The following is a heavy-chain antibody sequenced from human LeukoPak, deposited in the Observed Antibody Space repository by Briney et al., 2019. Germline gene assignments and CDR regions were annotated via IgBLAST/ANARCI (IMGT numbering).Heavy chain of an antibody. Sequence: SVKVSCKASGGTFSSYAISWVRQAPGQGLEWMGGIIPIFGTANYAQKFQGRVTITTDESTSTAYMELSSLRSEGTAVYYCARAYDFWSGYSNGPPSFYYYMDVWGKGTTVTVSS. CDR3: ARAYDFWSGYSNGPPSFYYYMDV. J-gene: IGHJ6*03. CDR2: IIPIFGTA. D-gene: IGHD3-3*01. CDR1: GGTFSSYA. V-gene: IGHV1-69*05.